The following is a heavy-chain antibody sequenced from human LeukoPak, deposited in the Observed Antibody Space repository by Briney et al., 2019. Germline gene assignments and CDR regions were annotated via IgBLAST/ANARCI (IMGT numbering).Heavy chain of an antibody. D-gene: IGHD6-13*01. Sequence: SQTLSLTCAISGDSVSSTRAAWNWIRQSPSRGLEWLGRTYYRSKWRSGYAVSVKSRIIIKADTSRNHFSLQLDSVTPGDTAVYYCARDTAAGGSDFDYWGQGTLVTVSS. V-gene: IGHV6-1*01. CDR2: TYYRSKWRS. CDR1: GDSVSSTRAA. CDR3: ARDTAAGGSDFDY. J-gene: IGHJ4*02.